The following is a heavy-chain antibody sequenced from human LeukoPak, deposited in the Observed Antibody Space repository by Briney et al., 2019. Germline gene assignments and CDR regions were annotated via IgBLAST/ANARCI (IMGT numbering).Heavy chain of an antibody. CDR1: GGSISRSYYY. J-gene: IGHJ6*03. D-gene: IGHD6-13*01. CDR2: VYYSGKT. V-gene: IGHV4-39*07. CDR3: TRTTEAHSWRTRYYDYYMDV. Sequence: SETLSLTCTVSGGSISRSYYYWGWICQPPGKGLEWVGSVYYSGKTFYSPSLKSRVTISVDTSKNQFSLKLSSVTAADTAVYYCTRTTEAHSWRTRYYDYYMDVWGKGTTVTVSS.